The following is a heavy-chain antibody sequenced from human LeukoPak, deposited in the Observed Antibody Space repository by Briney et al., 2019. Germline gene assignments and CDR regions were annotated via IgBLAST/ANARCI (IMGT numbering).Heavy chain of an antibody. CDR3: ARDEIAARRGNWFDP. CDR2: IYYSGST. CDR1: GGSLSSSSYY. D-gene: IGHD6-6*01. J-gene: IGHJ5*02. V-gene: IGHV4-39*02. Sequence: SETLSLTCTVSGGSLSSSSYYWGWIRQPPGKGLEWIGSIYYSGSTYYNPSLKSRVTISVDTSKNQFSLKLSSVTPEDTAVYYCARDEIAARRGNWFDPWGQGTLVTVSS.